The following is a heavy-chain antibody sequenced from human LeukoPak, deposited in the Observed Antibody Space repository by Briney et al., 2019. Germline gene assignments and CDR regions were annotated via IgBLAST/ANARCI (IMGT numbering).Heavy chain of an antibody. V-gene: IGHV3-21*01. D-gene: IGHD6-19*01. Sequence: TGGSLRLSCAASGFTFSSYGMHWVRQAPGKGLEWVSSISDISDYIYYADSVKGRFTISRDNAKSSLYLQMNSLRVEDTAVYYCATTLTRDSSGSYGALDYWGQGALVTVSS. CDR1: GFTFSSYG. J-gene: IGHJ4*02. CDR3: ATTLTRDSSGSYGALDY. CDR2: ISDISDYI.